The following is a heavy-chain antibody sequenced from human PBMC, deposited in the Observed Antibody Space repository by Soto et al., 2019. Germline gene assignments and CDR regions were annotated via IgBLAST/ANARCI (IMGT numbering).Heavy chain of an antibody. V-gene: IGHV4-39*01. CDR3: ASLLLCDVTACIFDF. Sequence: QLQLQESGPGLVKSSETLSLICTVSGGSISSSTYYWGWIRQPPGKGLEWIGSIYYSGTTYYTTSLKSRVTISADTSKNQFSLKLTSVTAADTAFYYCASLLLCDVTACIFDFWGQGTLVTVSS. CDR2: IYYSGTT. J-gene: IGHJ4*02. D-gene: IGHD2-21*01. CDR1: GGSISSSTYY.